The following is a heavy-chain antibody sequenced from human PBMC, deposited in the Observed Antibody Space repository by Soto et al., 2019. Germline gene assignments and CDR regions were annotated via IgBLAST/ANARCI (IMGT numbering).Heavy chain of an antibody. CDR1: GGSISSDDYY. CDR3: HRETRPIILLVL. D-gene: IGHD2-15*01. J-gene: IGHJ4*02. V-gene: IGHV4-30-4*01. CDR2: IYYSGST. Sequence: SETLSLTCTVSGGSISSDDYYWSWIRQAQGKGLEWIGNIYYSGSTYYNPSIKSRATTSVDTSKNQSSLKLSRSTDADTAMYYCHRETRPIILLVLWGQGTLVTVSS.